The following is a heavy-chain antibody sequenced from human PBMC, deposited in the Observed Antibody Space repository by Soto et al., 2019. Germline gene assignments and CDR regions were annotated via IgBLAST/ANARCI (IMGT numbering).Heavy chain of an antibody. J-gene: IGHJ4*02. Sequence: SETMSLTCAVSGGSMSCGGYSWSWIRQPPGKGLEWIGYIYHSGSTYYNPSLKSRVTISVDRSKNQFSLKLSSVTAADTAVNYCARGNVLAIDYWGQGTLVTVSS. CDR2: IYHSGST. D-gene: IGHD6-13*01. V-gene: IGHV4-30-2*01. CDR3: ARGNVLAIDY. CDR1: GGSMSCGGYS.